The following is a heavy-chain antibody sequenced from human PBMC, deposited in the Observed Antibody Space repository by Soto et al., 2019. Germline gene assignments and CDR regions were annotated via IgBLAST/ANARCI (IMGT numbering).Heavy chain of an antibody. D-gene: IGHD4-4*01. CDR2: ISSSSSYT. CDR1: GFTFSDYY. CDR3: ARSNSTHFDY. V-gene: IGHV3-11*06. Sequence: GGSLRLSCTASGFTFSDYYMSWIRQAPGKGLEWVSYISSSSSYTNYADSVKGRFTISRDNAKNSLYLQMNSLRAEDTAVYYCARSNSTHFDYWGQGTLVTAPQ. J-gene: IGHJ4*02.